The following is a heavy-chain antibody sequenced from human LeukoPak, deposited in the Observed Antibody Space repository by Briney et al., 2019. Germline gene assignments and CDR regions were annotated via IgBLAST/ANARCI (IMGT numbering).Heavy chain of an antibody. D-gene: IGHD6-6*01. V-gene: IGHV3-30*02. J-gene: IGHJ4*02. CDR2: IRYDGSNK. CDR3: AKAMYSSSPGPYFDY. Sequence: GGSLRLSCAASGFTFSSYAMHWVRQAPGKGLEWVAFIRYDGSNKYYADSVKGRFTISRDNSKNTLYLQMNSLRAEDTAVYYCAKAMYSSSPGPYFDYWGQGTLVTVSS. CDR1: GFTFSSYA.